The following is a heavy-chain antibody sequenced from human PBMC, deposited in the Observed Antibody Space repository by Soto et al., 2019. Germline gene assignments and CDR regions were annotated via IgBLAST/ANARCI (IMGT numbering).Heavy chain of an antibody. CDR3: ATAPRVAGDYYFDY. Sequence: EVQLVESGGGLVQPGGSLRLSCAASGFTFSSNYMHWVRQAPGKGLVWVSRIKTHGSSTTYADSVKGRFTISRDNAQNTLYLQMNSLRAEDTALYYCATAPRVAGDYYFDYWGQGTPVTVSS. V-gene: IGHV3-74*01. CDR1: GFTFSSNY. D-gene: IGHD6-19*01. CDR2: IKTHGSST. J-gene: IGHJ4*02.